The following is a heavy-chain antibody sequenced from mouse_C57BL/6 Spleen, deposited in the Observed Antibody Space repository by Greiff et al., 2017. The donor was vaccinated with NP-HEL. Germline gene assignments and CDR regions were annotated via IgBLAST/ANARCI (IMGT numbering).Heavy chain of an antibody. Sequence: QVQLQQSGPELVKPGASVKISCKASGYAFSSSWMNWVKQRPGKGLEWIGRIYPGDGDTNYNGKFKGKATLTADKSSSTAYMQLSSLTSEDSAVYFCARGSSGYRGNAMDYWGQGTSVTVSS. D-gene: IGHD3-2*02. V-gene: IGHV1-82*01. J-gene: IGHJ4*01. CDR2: IYPGDGDT. CDR3: ARGSSGYRGNAMDY. CDR1: GYAFSSSW.